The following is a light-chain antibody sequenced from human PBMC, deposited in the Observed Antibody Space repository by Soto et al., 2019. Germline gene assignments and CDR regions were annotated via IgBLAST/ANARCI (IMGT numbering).Light chain of an antibody. CDR1: QGISSN. J-gene: IGKJ1*01. CDR3: QQLNSYPPWT. Sequence: DIQLTQSPSFLSASVGDRVTITCRASQGISSNLAWYQQKPGKSPKLLIYAASTLQSGVPSRFSGSGSGTEFTLTISSLQPEDFATYYCQQLNSYPPWTFGQRTKVEIK. CDR2: AAS. V-gene: IGKV1-9*01.